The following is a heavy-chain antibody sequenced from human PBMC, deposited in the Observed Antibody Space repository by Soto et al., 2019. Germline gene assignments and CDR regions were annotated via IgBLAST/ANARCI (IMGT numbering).Heavy chain of an antibody. CDR1: GGSVSSGAYY. Sequence: SETLSLTCTVSGGSVSSGAYYWSWIRQPPEKGLEWIGYIYYSGSTNYNPSLKSRVTISVDTSKNQFSLKLTSVTAADAAVYYCARAISTGYNILTGYYMDYWGQGSLVTVSS. CDR2: IYYSGST. D-gene: IGHD3-9*01. V-gene: IGHV4-61*08. J-gene: IGHJ4*02. CDR3: ARAISTGYNILTGYYMDY.